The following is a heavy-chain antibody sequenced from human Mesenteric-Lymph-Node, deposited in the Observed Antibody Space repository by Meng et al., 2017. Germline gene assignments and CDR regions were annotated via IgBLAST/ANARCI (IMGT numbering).Heavy chain of an antibody. J-gene: IGHJ4*02. D-gene: IGHD7-27*01. CDR1: GYTFTGHY. Sequence: ASVKVSCKASGYTFTGHYMHWVRQAPRQGLEWVGRTNPSSGASKYAQKFQGRVIMTRDNSISTAHLEVSSLKSDDTAIYYCARDRNGDHLFDYWGQGTLVTVSS. CDR2: TNPSSGAS. V-gene: IGHV1-2*06. CDR3: ARDRNGDHLFDY.